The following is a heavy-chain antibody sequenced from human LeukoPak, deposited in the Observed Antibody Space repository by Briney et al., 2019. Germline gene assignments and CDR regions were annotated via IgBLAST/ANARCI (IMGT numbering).Heavy chain of an antibody. CDR1: GFTFGSYG. D-gene: IGHD3-22*01. CDR2: VTPNADRT. V-gene: IGHV3-23*01. CDR3: AIMHGYYDGSGYWVQ. Sequence: GGSLRLSCAASGFTFGSYGMSWVRQAPGKGLEWVSFVTPNADRTSYADSVEGRFTISRDNPRNTLYMQMNSLRDEDTALYYCAIMHGYYDGSGYWVQWGQGTLVTVSS. J-gene: IGHJ1*01.